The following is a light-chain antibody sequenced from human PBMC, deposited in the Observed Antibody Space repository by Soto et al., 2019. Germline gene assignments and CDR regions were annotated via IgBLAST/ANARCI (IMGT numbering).Light chain of an antibody. Sequence: DIQMTQSPSSLAASVGDRVTITCRASQSISSYLNWYQQKPGKAPKLLIYAASSLQSGVPSGFSGSGSGTDFTLTISSLQPEDFATYYCRQSYSTPHTFGQGNDWRL. J-gene: IGKJ5*01. V-gene: IGKV1-39*01. CDR3: RQSYSTPHT. CDR2: AAS. CDR1: QSISSY.